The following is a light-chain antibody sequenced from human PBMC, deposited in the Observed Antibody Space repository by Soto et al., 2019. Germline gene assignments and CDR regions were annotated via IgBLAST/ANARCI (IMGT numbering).Light chain of an antibody. CDR3: QQYSNWPPIT. J-gene: IGKJ5*01. Sequence: EIVMTQSPATLSVSPGERVTLSCRASESVYNSLAWFQQIPGQAPRLLIYSASTRASGIPARFTGSGSGTEFTLTISSLQSEDFAVYYCQQYSNWPPITFGQGTRLE. CDR2: SAS. CDR1: ESVYNS. V-gene: IGKV3-15*01.